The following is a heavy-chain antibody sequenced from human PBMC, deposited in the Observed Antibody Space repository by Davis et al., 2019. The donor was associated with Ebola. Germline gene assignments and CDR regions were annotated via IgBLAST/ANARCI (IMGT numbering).Heavy chain of an antibody. V-gene: IGHV1-3*01. CDR2: INAGNGNT. CDR1: GYTFTSYA. J-gene: IGHJ6*02. D-gene: IGHD3-9*01. Sequence: ASVKVSCKASGYTFTSYAMHWVRQAPGQRLEWMGWINAGNGNTKYSQKFQGRVTITRDTSASTAYMELSSLRSEDTAVYYCARGPSVVLRYFDWNNRLDVWGQGTTVTVSS. CDR3: ARGPSVVLRYFDWNNRLDV.